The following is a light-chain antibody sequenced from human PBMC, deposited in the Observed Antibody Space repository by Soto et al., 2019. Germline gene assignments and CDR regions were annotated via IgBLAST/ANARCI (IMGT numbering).Light chain of an antibody. Sequence: EIVLTQSPGTLSLSPGERATLSCRASQSVSSSYLAWYQQKPGQAPRLLIYGASTRATGIPARFSGSGSGTEFILTISSLQSEDFAGYHCQQYNKWPLTFGQGTRLEIK. CDR1: QSVSSSY. CDR2: GAS. CDR3: QQYNKWPLT. V-gene: IGKV3-15*01. J-gene: IGKJ5*01.